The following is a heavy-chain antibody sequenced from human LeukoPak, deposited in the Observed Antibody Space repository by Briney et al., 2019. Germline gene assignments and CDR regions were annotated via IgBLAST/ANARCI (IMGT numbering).Heavy chain of an antibody. Sequence: GGSLRLSCAASGFTFSSYAMHWVRQAPGKGLEWVAVISYDGSNKYYADSVRGRFTISRDNSKNTLYLQMNSLRAEDTAVYYCAKPPRSYGPQPFDYWGQGTLVTVSS. V-gene: IGHV3-30-3*02. CDR1: GFTFSSYA. D-gene: IGHD5-18*01. CDR2: ISYDGSNK. J-gene: IGHJ4*02. CDR3: AKPPRSYGPQPFDY.